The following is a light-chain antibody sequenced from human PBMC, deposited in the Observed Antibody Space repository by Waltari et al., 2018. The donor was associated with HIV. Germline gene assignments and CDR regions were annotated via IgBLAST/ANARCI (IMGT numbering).Light chain of an antibody. CDR2: RSN. V-gene: IGLV1-47*01. J-gene: IGLJ3*02. CDR3: AAWDDSLSGPV. CDR1: SSNIGSNY. Sequence: QSVVTQPPSASGTPGQRVTISCSGSSSNIGSNYVYWYQQVPGTAPKVLIYRSNRRPSGVPDRFSGSKSGTSASLAISGLRSEDEADYDCAAWDDSLSGPVFGGGTKLTVL.